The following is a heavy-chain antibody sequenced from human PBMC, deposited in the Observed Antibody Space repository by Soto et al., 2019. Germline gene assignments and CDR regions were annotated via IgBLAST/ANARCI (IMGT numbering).Heavy chain of an antibody. J-gene: IGHJ6*02. CDR1: GYTFTSYD. D-gene: IGHD3-9*01. V-gene: IGHV1-8*01. CDR2: MNPNSGNT. Sequence: GASVKVSCKASGYTFTSYDINWVRQATGQGLEWMGWMNPNSGNTGYAQKFQGRVTMTRNTSISTAYMELSSLRSEDTAVYYCARVIKGVLRYFDWFPTDYYGMDVWGQGTTVTVSS. CDR3: ARVIKGVLRYFDWFPTDYYGMDV.